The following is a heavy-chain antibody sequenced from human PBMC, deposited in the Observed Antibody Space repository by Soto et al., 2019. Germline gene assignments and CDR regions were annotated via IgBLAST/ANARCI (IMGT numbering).Heavy chain of an antibody. CDR1: GGSFSGYY. CDR3: ARHNYGSGSTYFDY. V-gene: IGHV4-34*01. CDR2: INHSGST. J-gene: IGHJ4*02. D-gene: IGHD3-10*01. Sequence: TLSLTCAVYGGSFSGYYWTWIRQPPGTGLEWIWEINHSGSTNYNPSLKSRVTISVDTSKNQFSLKLTSMTAADTAVYYCARHNYGSGSTYFDYWGQGTLVTVSS.